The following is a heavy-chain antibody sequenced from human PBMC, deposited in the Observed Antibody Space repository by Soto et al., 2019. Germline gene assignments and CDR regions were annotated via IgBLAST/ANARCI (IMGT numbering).Heavy chain of an antibody. Sequence: SETLSLTCTVSGGSISSYYWSWIRQPPGKGLEWIGYIYYSGSTNYNPSLKSRVTISVDTSKNQFSLKLSSVTAADTAVYYCGKITHSGPFAIWSQGTFVIGSS. CDR2: IYYSGST. V-gene: IGHV4-59*08. CDR3: GKITHSGPFAI. J-gene: IGHJ3*02. D-gene: IGHD3-10*01. CDR1: GGSISSYY.